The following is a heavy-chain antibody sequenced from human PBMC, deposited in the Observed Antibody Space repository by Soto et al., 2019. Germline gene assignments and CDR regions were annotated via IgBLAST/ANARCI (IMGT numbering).Heavy chain of an antibody. CDR3: ARVRYYYYYMDV. V-gene: IGHV3-7*01. Sequence: GSLRLSCAASGFTFSSYWMSWVRQAPGKGLEWEANIKQDGSEKYYVDSVKGRFTISRDNAKNSLYLQMNSLRAEDTAVYYCARVRYYYYYMDVWGKGTTVTVSS. CDR2: IKQDGSEK. CDR1: GFTFSSYW. J-gene: IGHJ6*03.